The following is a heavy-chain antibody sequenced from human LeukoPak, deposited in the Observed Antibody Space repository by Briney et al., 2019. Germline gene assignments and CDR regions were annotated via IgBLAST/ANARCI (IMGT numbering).Heavy chain of an antibody. J-gene: IGHJ6*03. D-gene: IGHD1-1*01. V-gene: IGHV3-7*01. Sequence: GGSLRLSCGVSGFSFPNYWMTWVRQAPGKGLEWVASIKQDGSEKYYVDSVKGRFSISRDNAKNSLVLQMNSLRVEDTAMYFCARRTGTTVTLRRYYYYYMDVWGSGTTVTVSS. CDR1: GFSFPNYW. CDR3: ARRTGTTVTLRRYYYYYMDV. CDR2: IKQDGSEK.